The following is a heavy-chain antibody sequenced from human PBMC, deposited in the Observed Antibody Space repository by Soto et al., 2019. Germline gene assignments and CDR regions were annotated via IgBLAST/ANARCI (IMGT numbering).Heavy chain of an antibody. D-gene: IGHD2-2*01. CDR3: AKQISPYCSRVTCYDLYFYYAMDV. CDR1: GFPFSDYG. CDR2: ISSDGSNE. Sequence: QVQLVESGGGVVRPGRSLRLSCAASGFPFSDYGIHWVRQAPGKGLEWVAVISSDGSNESYADSVKGRFTISRDNSKNTVSLQMNSLTTEDSASYYCAKQISPYCSRVTCYDLYFYYAMDVWGQGTTVTVSS. J-gene: IGHJ6*02. V-gene: IGHV3-30*18.